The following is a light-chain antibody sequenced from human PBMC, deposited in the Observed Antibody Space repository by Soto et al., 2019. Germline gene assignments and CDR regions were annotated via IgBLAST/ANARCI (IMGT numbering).Light chain of an antibody. J-gene: IGKJ2*01. CDR2: GAS. CDR3: QQYDKWPPSNT. CDR1: QSVSSRF. Sequence: EIVLTQSPGTLSLSPGERATFSCRASQSVSSRFLAWYQQKPGQAPRLLIYGASSRATGIPDRFSGSGSGTDFTLTMSRLEPEDFAVYYCQQYDKWPPSNTFGQGTKLEIK. V-gene: IGKV3-20*01.